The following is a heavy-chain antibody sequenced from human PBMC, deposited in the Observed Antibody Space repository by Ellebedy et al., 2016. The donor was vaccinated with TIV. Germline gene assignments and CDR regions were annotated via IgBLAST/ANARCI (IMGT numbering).Heavy chain of an antibody. V-gene: IGHV4-30-4*01. D-gene: IGHD2-15*01. Sequence: MPSETLSLTCTVSGGSISSGDYYWCCIRQPPGKGLEWIGYIYYSGSTYYNPSLTSRVTISVDPSKNQFSLKLSSVTAADTAVYYCARGLGYCSGGSCYIDAFDIWGQGTMVTVSS. CDR1: GGSISSGDYY. CDR2: IYYSGST. J-gene: IGHJ3*02. CDR3: ARGLGYCSGGSCYIDAFDI.